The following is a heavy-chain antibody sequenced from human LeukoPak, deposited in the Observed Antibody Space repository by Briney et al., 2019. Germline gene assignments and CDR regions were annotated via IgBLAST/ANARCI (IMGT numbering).Heavy chain of an antibody. J-gene: IGHJ4*02. CDR1: GGSFSGYY. Sequence: SETLSLTCAVYGGSFSGYYWSWIRQPPGKGLEWIGEINHSGSTNYNPSLKSRVTISVDTSKNQFSLKLSSVTAADTAVYHCARRRVLRYFDWLLMGHYFDYWGQGALVTVSS. V-gene: IGHV4-34*01. CDR2: INHSGST. CDR3: ARRRVLRYFDWLLMGHYFDY. D-gene: IGHD3-9*01.